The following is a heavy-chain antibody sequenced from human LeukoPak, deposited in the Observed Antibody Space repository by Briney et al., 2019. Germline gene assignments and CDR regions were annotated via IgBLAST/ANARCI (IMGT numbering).Heavy chain of an antibody. CDR1: GGSINSYY. Sequence: PSETLSLTCTVSGGSINSYYWSWIRQPPGKGLECIGYIHYTGSTYYNPSLKSRVTISVDTSKNQFSLKLSSVTAADTAVYYCARTRYYYNSRSYGAPYYFDYWGQGTLVTVSS. CDR3: ARTRYYYNSRSYGAPYYFDY. J-gene: IGHJ4*02. D-gene: IGHD3-10*01. CDR2: IHYTGST. V-gene: IGHV4-59*08.